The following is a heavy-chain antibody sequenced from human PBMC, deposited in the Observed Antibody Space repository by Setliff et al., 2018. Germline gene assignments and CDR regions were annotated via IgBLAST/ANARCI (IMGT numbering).Heavy chain of an antibody. Sequence: ASVKVSCKASGYTFTGYYMHWVRQAPGQGLEWMGRINPNSGGTNYAQKFQGRVTMTRDTSISTAYMELSRLRSDDTAVYYCAREEVGRYSSGWYISSDNWFDHWGQGTLVTVSS. J-gene: IGHJ5*02. CDR1: GYTFTGYY. V-gene: IGHV1-2*06. CDR3: AREEVGRYSSGWYISSDNWFDH. CDR2: INPNSGGT. D-gene: IGHD6-19*01.